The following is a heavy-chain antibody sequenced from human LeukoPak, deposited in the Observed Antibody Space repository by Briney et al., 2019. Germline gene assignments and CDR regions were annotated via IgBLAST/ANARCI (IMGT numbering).Heavy chain of an antibody. V-gene: IGHV4-34*01. CDR2: INHSGST. Sequence: SGTLSLTCAVYGGSFSGYYWSWIRQPPGKGLEWIGEINHSGSTNYNPSLKSRVTISVDTSKNQFSLKLSSVTAADTAVYYCARVHGTMVRGVIIRYGMDVWGQGTTVTVSS. CDR1: GGSFSGYY. CDR3: ARVHGTMVRGVIIRYGMDV. D-gene: IGHD3-10*01. J-gene: IGHJ6*02.